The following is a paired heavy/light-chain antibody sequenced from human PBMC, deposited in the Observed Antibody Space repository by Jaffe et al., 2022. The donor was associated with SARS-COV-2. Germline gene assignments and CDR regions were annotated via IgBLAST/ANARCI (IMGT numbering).Light chain of an antibody. V-gene: IGLV1-51*02. J-gene: IGLJ3*02. Sequence: QSVLTQPPSVSAAPGQKVTISCSGSSSNIGNHYVSWYQLFPGTAPKLLIFEDDKRPSGIPDRFSGSKSGTSATLGITGLQTGDEADYYCGTWDRSLTSGVFGGGTKLTVL. CDR3: GTWDRSLTSGV. CDR1: SSNIGNHY. CDR2: EDD.
Heavy chain of an antibody. CDR3: ARDQLYDINVRLDV. D-gene: IGHD3-10*02. CDR2: IYHDGSA. CDR1: GYSISSGYY. V-gene: IGHV4-38-2*02. Sequence: QVQLQESGPGLVKPSETLSLTCTVSGYSISSGYYCGWVRQPPGKGLEWIASIYHDGSAYYTPSLKSRVTISVDTSKNQISLKLSSVTAADTAVYYCARDQLYDINVRLDVWGKGTTVTVSS. J-gene: IGHJ6*04.